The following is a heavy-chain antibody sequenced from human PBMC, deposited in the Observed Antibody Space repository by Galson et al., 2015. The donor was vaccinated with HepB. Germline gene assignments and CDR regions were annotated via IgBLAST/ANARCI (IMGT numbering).Heavy chain of an antibody. J-gene: IGHJ4*02. D-gene: IGHD3-3*01. V-gene: IGHV3-48*02. Sequence: SLRLSCAASGFTFSSYSMNWVRQAPGKGLEWVSYISSSSSTIYYADSVKGRFTISRDNAKNSLYLQMNSLRDEDTAVYYCAGLTDDFWSGYPPYYFDYWGQGTLVTVSS. CDR1: GFTFSSYS. CDR2: ISSSSSTI. CDR3: AGLTDDFWSGYPPYYFDY.